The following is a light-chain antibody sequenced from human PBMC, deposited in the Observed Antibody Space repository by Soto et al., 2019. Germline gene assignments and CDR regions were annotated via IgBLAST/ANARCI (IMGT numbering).Light chain of an antibody. CDR1: SNDVGGYNF. Sequence: QSALTQPRSVSGSPGQSVTICCTGTSNDVGGYNFVSWYQQHPGKVPKLFIYDVSRRPSGVPDRFSGSKSGNTASLTISGLQAEDEADYYCSSYAGSYTLVFGGGTKVTVL. CDR2: DVS. CDR3: SSYAGSYTLV. J-gene: IGLJ2*01. V-gene: IGLV2-11*01.